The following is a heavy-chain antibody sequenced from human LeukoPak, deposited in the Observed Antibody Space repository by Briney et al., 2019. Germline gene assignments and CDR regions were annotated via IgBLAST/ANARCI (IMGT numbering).Heavy chain of an antibody. J-gene: IGHJ4*02. D-gene: IGHD3-3*01. V-gene: IGHV3-21*01. CDR1: GFIFSNYD. CDR3: ARGGRFFVDY. Sequence: GGSLRLSCAASGFIFSNYDMNWVRQAPGKGLEWVSFVRSSSSDIFYADSVKGRFTISRDNAQNSLYLQMNNLRVEDTAVYYCARGGRFFVDYWGQGTLVTVSS. CDR2: VRSSSSDI.